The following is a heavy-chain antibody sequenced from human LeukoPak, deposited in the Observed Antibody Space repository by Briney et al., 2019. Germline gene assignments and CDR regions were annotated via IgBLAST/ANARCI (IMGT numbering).Heavy chain of an antibody. CDR1: GFTFSSYS. Sequence: PGGSLRLSCAASGFTFSSYSMNWARQAPGKGLEWVSSISSSSSYIYYADSVKGRFTISRDNAKNSLYLQMNSLRAEDTAVYYCAREIRRAIVVVTATHSFDYWGQGTLVTVSS. V-gene: IGHV3-21*01. D-gene: IGHD2-21*02. CDR2: ISSSSSYI. J-gene: IGHJ4*02. CDR3: AREIRRAIVVVTATHSFDY.